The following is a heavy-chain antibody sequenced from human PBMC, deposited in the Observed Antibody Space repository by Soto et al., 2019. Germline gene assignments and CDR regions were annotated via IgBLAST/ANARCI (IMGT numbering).Heavy chain of an antibody. J-gene: IGHJ4*02. CDR3: ARGRYGDY. CDR1: GYAFTTYG. CDR2: ISAHNGNS. V-gene: IGHV1-18*01. D-gene: IGHD1-1*01. Sequence: QVHLVQSGAEVKKPGASVKVSCKGSGYAFTTYGITWVRQAPGQGLEWMGWISAHNGNSNYAQKLQGRVTVTSDTSTSTAYMELRGLISDDTAVYDGARGRYGDYWGQGALVTVSS.